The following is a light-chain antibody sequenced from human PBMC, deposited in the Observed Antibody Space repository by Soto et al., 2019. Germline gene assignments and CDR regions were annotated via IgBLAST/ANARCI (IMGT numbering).Light chain of an antibody. V-gene: IGLV2-14*01. Sequence: QSALTQPASVSGSPGQSITISCTGTSSDVGGYNYVSWYQQHPGKAPKLMIYEVSNRPSGVSNRFSGSKSGNTASLTISGLKAEDGADYYCSSYTSSSTLVVFGGGTKLTVL. J-gene: IGLJ2*01. CDR3: SSYTSSSTLVV. CDR2: EVS. CDR1: SSDVGGYNY.